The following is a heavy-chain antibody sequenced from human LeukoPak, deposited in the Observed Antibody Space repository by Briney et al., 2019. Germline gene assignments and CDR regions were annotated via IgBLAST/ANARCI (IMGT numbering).Heavy chain of an antibody. V-gene: IGHV1-8*01. J-gene: IGHJ6*03. CDR3: ARDLDRTYCGGDCYYYYYYYMDV. D-gene: IGHD2-21*02. Sequence: ASVKVSCKASGYTFTSYDINWVLQATGQGLEWMGWMNPNSGNTGYAQKFQGRVTMTRNTSISTAYMELSSLRSEDTAVYYCARDLDRTYCGGDCYYYYYYYMDVWGKGTTVTVSS. CDR1: GYTFTSYD. CDR2: MNPNSGNT.